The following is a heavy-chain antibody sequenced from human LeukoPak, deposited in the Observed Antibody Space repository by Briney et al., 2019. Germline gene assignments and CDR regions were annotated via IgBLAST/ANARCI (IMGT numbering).Heavy chain of an antibody. CDR1: GGSINSYY. CDR3: AKSNGYGLVDI. D-gene: IGHD3-10*01. J-gene: IGHJ3*02. CDR2: IFYSGST. V-gene: IGHV4-39*07. Sequence: KASETLSLTCTVSGGSINSYYWGWVRQPPGKGLEWIGNIFYSGSTYYSPPLKSRVTISLDTSRNQFSLKLNSVTAADTAVYYCAKSNGYGLVDIWGQGTMVTVSS.